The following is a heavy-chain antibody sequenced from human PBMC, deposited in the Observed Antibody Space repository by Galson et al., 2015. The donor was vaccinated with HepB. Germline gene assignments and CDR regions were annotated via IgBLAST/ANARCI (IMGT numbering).Heavy chain of an antibody. CDR1: GFTFSDYY. CDR2: ISSNTIYT. V-gene: IGHV3-11*06. CDR3: ARVAHADYGDHAHFDY. J-gene: IGHJ4*02. Sequence: SLRLSCAASGFTFSDYYMTWIRQAPGKGLEWLSYISSNTIYTNYADSVEGRFSISRDNVKNSAYLQMNSLRAEDTALYYRARVAHADYGDHAHFDYWGPGTLVTVSS. D-gene: IGHD4/OR15-4a*01.